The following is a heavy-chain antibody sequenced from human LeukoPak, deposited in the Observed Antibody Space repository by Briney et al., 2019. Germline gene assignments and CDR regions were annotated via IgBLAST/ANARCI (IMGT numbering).Heavy chain of an antibody. CDR1: GFTFSSYS. Sequence: GGSLRLPCAASGFTFSSYSMNWVRQAPGKGLEWVSYISSSGSTIYYADSVKGRFTISRDNAKNSLYLQMNSLRAEDTAVYYCASGPRIHYGSGSYPYWGQGTLVTVSS. D-gene: IGHD3-10*01. J-gene: IGHJ4*02. CDR2: ISSSGSTI. CDR3: ASGPRIHYGSGSYPY. V-gene: IGHV3-48*04.